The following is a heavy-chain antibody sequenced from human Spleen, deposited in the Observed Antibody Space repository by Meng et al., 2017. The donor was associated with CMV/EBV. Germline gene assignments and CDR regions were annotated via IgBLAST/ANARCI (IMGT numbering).Heavy chain of an antibody. V-gene: IGHV4-4*02. D-gene: IGHD7-27*01. CDR3: ARDKTNWDPGFEY. CDR2: IFHSGST. Sequence: VPGDSISSTYWWSWVRQPPGRGLEWIGEIFHSGSTNYNPSLKSRVTISVDKSNNQFSLNLSSVTAADTAVYYCARDKTNWDPGFEYWGQGTLVTVSS. CDR1: GDSISSTYW. J-gene: IGHJ4*02.